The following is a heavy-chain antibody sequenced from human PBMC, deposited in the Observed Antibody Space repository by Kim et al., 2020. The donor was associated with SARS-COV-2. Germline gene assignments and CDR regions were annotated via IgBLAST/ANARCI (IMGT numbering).Heavy chain of an antibody. J-gene: IGHJ4*02. CDR3: ARSPVVVGYGIDY. CDR2: IWYDGSNK. D-gene: IGHD5-18*01. Sequence: GGSLRLSCAASGFTFSSYGMHWVRQAPGKGLEWVAVIWYDGSNKYYADSVKGRFTISRDNSKNTLYLQMNSLRAEDTAVYYCARSPVVVGYGIDYWGQGTLVTVSS. V-gene: IGHV3-33*01. CDR1: GFTFSSYG.